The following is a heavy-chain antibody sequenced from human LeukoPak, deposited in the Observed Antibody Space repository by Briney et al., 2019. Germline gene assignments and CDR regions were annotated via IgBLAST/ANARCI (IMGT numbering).Heavy chain of an antibody. Sequence: GGSLRLSCAASGFTFSDYSMNWVRQAPGKGLEWVSFISSSSSYIYYADSVKGRFTISRDNAKNSLYLQMNSLRAEDTAVYFCARDLMNGNDYWGQGILVTVSS. CDR1: GFTFSDYS. J-gene: IGHJ4*02. CDR2: ISSSSSYI. V-gene: IGHV3-21*01. CDR3: ARDLMNGNDY. D-gene: IGHD1-1*01.